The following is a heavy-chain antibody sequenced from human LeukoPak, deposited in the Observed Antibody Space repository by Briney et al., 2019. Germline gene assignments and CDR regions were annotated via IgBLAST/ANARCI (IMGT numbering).Heavy chain of an antibody. CDR1: GYTFTSSY. CDR3: ARGGTYYPCIDY. V-gene: IGHV1-18*01. CDR2: VSAYNGKT. J-gene: IGHJ4*02. D-gene: IGHD1-26*01. Sequence: ASVKVSCKASGYTFTSSYINWVRQAPGQGLEWMGWVSAYNGKTSYAQNFQGRVTMTTDSSTNTAYMDLTSLTSDDTAVYYCARGGTYYPCIDYWGQGTLVTVSS.